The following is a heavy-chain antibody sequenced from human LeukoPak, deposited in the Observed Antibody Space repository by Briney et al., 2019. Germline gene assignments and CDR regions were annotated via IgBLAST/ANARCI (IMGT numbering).Heavy chain of an antibody. Sequence: GGSLRLSCAASGFTFSSYSMNWVRQAPGKGLEWVSYISSSSSTIYYADSVKGRFTISRDNAKNSLYLQMSSLRPEDTALYYCAKDTPARGWCEGGFDYWGQGTLVTVSS. V-gene: IGHV3-48*04. CDR2: ISSSSSTI. D-gene: IGHD6-19*01. CDR1: GFTFSSYS. CDR3: AKDTPARGWCEGGFDY. J-gene: IGHJ4*02.